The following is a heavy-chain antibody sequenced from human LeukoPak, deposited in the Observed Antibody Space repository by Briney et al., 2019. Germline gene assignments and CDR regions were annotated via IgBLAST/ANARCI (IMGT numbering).Heavy chain of an antibody. CDR1: GGSINTGDYY. J-gene: IGHJ5*02. CDR3: ARTRLVRGVMPFDP. CDR2: LFYTGNT. D-gene: IGHD3-10*01. V-gene: IGHV4-39*07. Sequence: SETLSLTCTVSGGSINTGDYYWTWIRQPPGKGLEWVGSLFYTGNTYYNPSLKSRVTISVDTSKNQFSLKLSSVTAADTAVYYCARTRLVRGVMPFDPWGQGTLVTVSS.